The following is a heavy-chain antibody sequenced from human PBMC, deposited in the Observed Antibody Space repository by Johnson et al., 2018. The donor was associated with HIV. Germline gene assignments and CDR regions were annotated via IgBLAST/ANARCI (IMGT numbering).Heavy chain of an antibody. CDR3: ATFGYTSGWIVTDDAFDV. J-gene: IGHJ3*01. CDR2: ISYDGSSK. CDR1: AFTFSNYA. D-gene: IGHD6-19*01. V-gene: IGHV3-30-3*01. Sequence: LVESGGGVVQPGRSLRLACAASAFTFSNYAMHWVRQAPGKGLEWVAVISYDGSSKYYAESLKGRISISRDNSMNTLYLQMNSLIAEDTAVYYCATFGYTSGWIVTDDAFDVWGHGTLVTVSS.